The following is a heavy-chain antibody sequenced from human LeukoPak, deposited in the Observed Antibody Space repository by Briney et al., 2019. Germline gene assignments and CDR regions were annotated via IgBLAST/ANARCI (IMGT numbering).Heavy chain of an antibody. V-gene: IGHV4-30-2*01. Sequence: SQTLSLTCAVSGGSISSGGYSWSWIRQPPGKGLEWIGYIYHSGSTYYNPSLKSRVTISVDRSKNQFSLKLSSVTAADTAVYYCARSVYGDHYPFDYWGQGTLVTVSS. J-gene: IGHJ4*02. CDR3: ARSVYGDHYPFDY. CDR2: IYHSGST. CDR1: GGSISSGGYS. D-gene: IGHD4-17*01.